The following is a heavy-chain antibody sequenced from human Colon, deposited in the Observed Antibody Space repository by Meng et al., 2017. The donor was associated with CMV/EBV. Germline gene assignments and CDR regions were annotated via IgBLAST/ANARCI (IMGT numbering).Heavy chain of an antibody. CDR1: GFTFSSYW. CDR2: IKQDGSEK. J-gene: IGHJ4*02. Sequence: GESLKISCAASGFTFSSYWMSWVRQAPGKGLEWVANIKQDGSEKYYVDSVKGRFTISRDNAKNSLYLQMNSLRAEDTAVYYCAASGYSYGSIFDYWGQGTLVTVSS. CDR3: AASGYSYGSIFDY. V-gene: IGHV3-7*01. D-gene: IGHD5-18*01.